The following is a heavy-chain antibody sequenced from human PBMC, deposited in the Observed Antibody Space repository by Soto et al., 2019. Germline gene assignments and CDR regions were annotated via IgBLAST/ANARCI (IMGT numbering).Heavy chain of an antibody. J-gene: IGHJ4*02. CDR1: GFTFSSYA. Sequence: GGSLRLSCAASGFTFSSYAMSWVRQAPGKGLEWVSAISGSGGSTYYADSVKGRFTISRDNSKNTLYLQMNSLRAEDTAVYYCAKQTNPGSSTSCYDYWGQGTLVTVSS. CDR3: AKQTNPGSSTSCYDY. D-gene: IGHD2-2*01. CDR2: ISGSGGST. V-gene: IGHV3-23*01.